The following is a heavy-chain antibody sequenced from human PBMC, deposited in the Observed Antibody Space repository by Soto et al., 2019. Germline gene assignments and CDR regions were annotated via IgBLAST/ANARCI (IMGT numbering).Heavy chain of an antibody. CDR3: ARARGIVSGWYHNWFDP. CDR1: GYTFTSYY. J-gene: IGHJ5*02. D-gene: IGHD6-19*01. CDR2: INPSGGST. V-gene: IGHV1-46*03. Sequence: ASVKVSCKASGYTFTSYYMHWVRQAPGQGLEWMGIINPSGGSTSYAQKFQGRVTMTRDTSTSTVYMELSSLRSEDTAVYYCARARGIVSGWYHNWFDPWGQGTLVTVSS.